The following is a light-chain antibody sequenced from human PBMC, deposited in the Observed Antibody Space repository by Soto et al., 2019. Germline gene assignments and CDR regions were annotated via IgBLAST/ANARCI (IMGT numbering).Light chain of an antibody. CDR2: EVS. V-gene: IGLV2-14*01. J-gene: IGLJ3*02. Sequence: QSVLTQPASVSGSPGQSITISCTGTSSDVGGYNYVSWYQHHPGKAPKVIIYEVSNRPSGVSSRFSGSKSGNTASLTISGLQAEAEADYFCSSYTSSSTLVFGGGTQLTVL. CDR1: SSDVGGYNY. CDR3: SSYTSSSTLV.